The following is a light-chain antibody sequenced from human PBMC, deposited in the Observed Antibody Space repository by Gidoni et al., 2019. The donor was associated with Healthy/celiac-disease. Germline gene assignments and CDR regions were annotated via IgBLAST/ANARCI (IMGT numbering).Light chain of an antibody. CDR3: QQYGSSPRT. J-gene: IGKJ2*02. CDR1: QSVSSSD. V-gene: IGKV3-20*01. CDR2: GAS. Sequence: EIVLTQSPGTLSLSPGERATLSCRASQSVSSSDLAWYQQKPGQAPRLLIDGASSRATGIPDRFSGSGSGTDFTLTISRLEPEDFAVYYCQQYGSSPRTFGQGTKLEIK.